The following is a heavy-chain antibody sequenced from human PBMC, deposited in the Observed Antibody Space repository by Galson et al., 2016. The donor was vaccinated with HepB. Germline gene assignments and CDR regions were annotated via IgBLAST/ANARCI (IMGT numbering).Heavy chain of an antibody. J-gene: IGHJ6*02. CDR2: IAHSGST. CDR3: TRTGYWYGLDV. CDR1: GESFSTYY. V-gene: IGHV4-34*01. Sequence: SETLSLTCGVYGESFSTYYWSWIRQSPGMGLEWIGEIAHSGSTNYNPSLKSRVSISVDTSKNQYSLRLSSVTAAGTAVYYCTRTGYWYGLDVWGQGTTVTVSS.